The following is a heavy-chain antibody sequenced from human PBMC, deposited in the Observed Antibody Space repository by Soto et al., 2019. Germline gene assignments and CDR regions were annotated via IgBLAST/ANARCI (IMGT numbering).Heavy chain of an antibody. CDR2: INPSGGST. CDR1: GYTFTSYY. J-gene: IGHJ5*02. V-gene: IGHV1-46*01. D-gene: IGHD3-3*01. CDR3: AREGTKTSLYYDFWSGYHSWFDP. Sequence: GASVKVSCKASGYTFTSYYMHWVRQAPGQGLEWMGIINPSGGSTSYAQKFQGRVTMTRDTSTSTVYMELSSLRSEDTAVYYCAREGTKTSLYYDFWSGYHSWFDPWGQGTLVTSPQ.